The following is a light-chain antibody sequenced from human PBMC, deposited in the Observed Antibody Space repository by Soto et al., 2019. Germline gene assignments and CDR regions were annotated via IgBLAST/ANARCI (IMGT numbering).Light chain of an antibody. J-gene: IGLJ2*01. CDR2: ANT. Sequence: QSVLTQPPSVTGAPGQRVTISCTGNNSNIGAGSGVNWYQQFPDKAPKLLIYANTHRPSGVPDRFSGSTSATSASLAITGLQTQDEADYYCQSFDSSLTGLIFGGGTKETVL. CDR3: QSFDSSLTGLI. CDR1: NSNIGAGSG. V-gene: IGLV1-40*01.